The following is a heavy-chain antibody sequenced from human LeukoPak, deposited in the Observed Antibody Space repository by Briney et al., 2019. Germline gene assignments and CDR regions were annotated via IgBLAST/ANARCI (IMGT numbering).Heavy chain of an antibody. CDR3: ARAAGGSYYYYYMDV. CDR1: GGSFSTYY. D-gene: IGHD1-26*01. V-gene: IGHV4-34*01. Sequence: SETLSLTCAVYGGSFSTYYWSWIRQPPGKGLEWIGEINHSGSTNYNPSLKSRVTVSVDTSKNQFSLKLSSVTAADTAVYYCARAAGGSYYYYYMDVWGKGTTVTVSS. CDR2: INHSGST. J-gene: IGHJ6*03.